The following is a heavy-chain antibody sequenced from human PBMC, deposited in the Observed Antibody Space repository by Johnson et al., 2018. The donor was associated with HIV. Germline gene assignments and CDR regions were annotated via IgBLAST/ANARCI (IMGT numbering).Heavy chain of an antibody. Sequence: VQLVESGGSVVRPGGSLRLSCAASGFTFSSYAMNWVRQAPGKGLEWVSAISGRGGSTYYADSVKGRFTISRDNAKNTLYLQMNSLRAEDTALYYCAKDRSTGWYPAFDICGQGTMVTVSS. CDR2: ISGRGGST. V-gene: IGHV3-23*04. CDR3: AKDRSTGWYPAFDI. CDR1: GFTFSSYA. J-gene: IGHJ3*02. D-gene: IGHD6-19*01.